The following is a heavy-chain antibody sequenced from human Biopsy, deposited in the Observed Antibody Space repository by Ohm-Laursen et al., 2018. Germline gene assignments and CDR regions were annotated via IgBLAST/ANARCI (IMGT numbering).Heavy chain of an antibody. J-gene: IGHJ5*02. CDR1: GYSFTTYD. D-gene: IGHD6-6*01. CDR3: ARGSPRRVSIFEASIYWFDT. CDR2: MIPNSGKT. Sequence: VASVKVSCKASGYSFTTYDVNWVRQARGQGLEWMGWMIPNSGKTGYAQRFQGRVTLTMNTSIGTAYMELSGLRSEDTAVYYCARGSPRRVSIFEASIYWFDTWGQGTLVTVSS. V-gene: IGHV1-8*01.